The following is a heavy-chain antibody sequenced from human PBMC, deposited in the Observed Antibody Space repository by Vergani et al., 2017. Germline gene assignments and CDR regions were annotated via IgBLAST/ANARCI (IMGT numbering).Heavy chain of an antibody. V-gene: IGHV3-74*01. CDR1: GFTFSSYW. D-gene: IGHD3-22*01. CDR3: ARDRGYYDSSGYYLDAFDM. CDR2: INSDGSST. Sequence: EVQLVESGGGLVQPGGSLRLSCAVSGFTFSSYWMHWVRQAPGKGLVWVSRINSDGSSTRYADSVKGRFTISRDNAKNTLYLQMNSLRAEDTAVYYCARDRGYYDSSGYYLDAFDMWGQGTMVTVSS. J-gene: IGHJ3*02.